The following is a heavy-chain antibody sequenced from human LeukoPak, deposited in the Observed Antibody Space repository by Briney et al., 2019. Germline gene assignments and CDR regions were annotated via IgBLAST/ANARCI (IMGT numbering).Heavy chain of an antibody. CDR1: GGSISSYY. Sequence: SETLSLTCTVSGGSISSYYWSWIRQPPGKGLEWIGEVNHSGVTKYHPSLKSRVTISLDTSKNQFSLKLTSVTAADTAVFYCARGVHYDNSGYYHRGFDSWGQGTLVTVSS. CDR2: VNHSGVT. V-gene: IGHV4-34*01. J-gene: IGHJ4*02. CDR3: ARGVHYDNSGYYHRGFDS. D-gene: IGHD3-22*01.